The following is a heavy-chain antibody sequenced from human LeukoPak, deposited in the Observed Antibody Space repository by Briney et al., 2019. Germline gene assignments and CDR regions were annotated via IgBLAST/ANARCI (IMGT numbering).Heavy chain of an antibody. Sequence: PSETLSLTCTVSGGSISSSSYYWGWIRQPPGKGLEWIGSIYYSGSTYYNPSLKSRVTISVDTSKNQFSLKLSSVTAADTALYYCARDYSGSYYGLIYWGQGTLVTVSS. CDR1: GGSISSSSYY. J-gene: IGHJ4*02. CDR3: ARDYSGSYYGLIY. V-gene: IGHV4-39*01. D-gene: IGHD1-26*01. CDR2: IYYSGST.